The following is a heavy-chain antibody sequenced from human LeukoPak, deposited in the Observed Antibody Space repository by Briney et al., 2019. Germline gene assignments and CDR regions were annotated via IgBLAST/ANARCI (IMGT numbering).Heavy chain of an antibody. CDR3: CKTAILGRYYYGMDV. CDR1: GFTFSRSW. D-gene: IGHD2-2*02. V-gene: IGHV3-74*01. CDR2: TSPDGSTT. J-gene: IGHJ6*02. Sequence: PGGSLRLSCAASGFTFSRSWIHWVRQAPGKGLVWVSVTSPDGSTTTYADSVKGRFTISRDNAKNTLYLQMNSLRAEDTAAYYCCKTAILGRYYYGMDVWGQGTTVTVSS.